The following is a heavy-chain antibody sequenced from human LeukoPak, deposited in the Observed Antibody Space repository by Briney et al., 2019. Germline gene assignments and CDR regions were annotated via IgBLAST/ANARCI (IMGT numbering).Heavy chain of an antibody. D-gene: IGHD1-1*01. CDR1: GGSISNYY. V-gene: IGHV4-59*08. J-gene: IGHJ4*02. Sequence: SETLSLTCTVSGGSISNYYWSWIRQPPGKGLEWIGSIYYSGSTNYNPSLKSRVTISVDTSKNQFSLKLSSVTAADTAVYYCARSVPKPGTTDVFDYWGQGTLVTVSS. CDR2: IYYSGST. CDR3: ARSVPKPGTTDVFDY.